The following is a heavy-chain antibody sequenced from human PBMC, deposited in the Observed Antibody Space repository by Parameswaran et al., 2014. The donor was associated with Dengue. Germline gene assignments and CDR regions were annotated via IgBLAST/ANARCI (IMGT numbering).Heavy chain of an antibody. CDR2: TYYRSKWYN. CDR3: ARQALNYYGSGSYFNGRDYYFDY. V-gene: IGHV6-1*01. J-gene: IGHJ4*02. D-gene: IGHD3-10*01. Sequence: WIRQSPSRGLEWLGRTYYRSKWYNDYAVSVKSRITINPDTSKNQFSLQLNSVTPEDTAVYYCARQALNYYGSGSYFNGRDYYFDYWGQGTLVTVSS.